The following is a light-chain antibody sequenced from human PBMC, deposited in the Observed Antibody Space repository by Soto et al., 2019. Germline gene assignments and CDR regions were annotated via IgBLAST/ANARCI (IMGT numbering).Light chain of an antibody. Sequence: QSALTQPASVSGSPGQSITISCTGTSSDVGSYNYVSWHQQHPGQAPKLMIYEVTYRASGVPDRFSASKSGNTASLTISGLQAGDEADCYCSSYRSSSTYVFGTGTKLTVL. J-gene: IGLJ1*01. CDR2: EVT. CDR3: SSYRSSSTYV. CDR1: SSDVGSYNY. V-gene: IGLV2-14*01.